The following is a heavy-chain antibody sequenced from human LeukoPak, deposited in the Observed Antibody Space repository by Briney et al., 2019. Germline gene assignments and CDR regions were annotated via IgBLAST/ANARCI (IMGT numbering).Heavy chain of an antibody. CDR3: ARDKSNAGIAVATVGDAFDI. D-gene: IGHD6-19*01. J-gene: IGHJ3*02. V-gene: IGHV4-39*07. Sequence: SETLSLTCTVSGGSISSSNYYWGWIRQPPGKGLEWIGSIYYSGSTYYNPSLKSRVTISVDTSKNQFSLKLSSVTAADTAVYYCARDKSNAGIAVATVGDAFDIWGQGTMVTVSS. CDR2: IYYSGST. CDR1: GGSISSSNYY.